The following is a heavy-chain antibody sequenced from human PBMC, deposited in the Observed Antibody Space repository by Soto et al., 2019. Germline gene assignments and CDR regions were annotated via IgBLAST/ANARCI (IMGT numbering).Heavy chain of an antibody. CDR2: INPSGGGT. CDR1: GYSFISYY. J-gene: IGHJ5*02. V-gene: IGHV1-46*01. CDR3: ARDLVHCCGDCPNLFDP. D-gene: IGHD2-21*02. Sequence: ASVKVSCKASGYSFISYYLHWVRQAPGQGLEWMGIINPSGGGTSYAEKFQGRVTMTSDTSTNTVYMELSSLRSEDTAVYYCARDLVHCCGDCPNLFDPCGRGSLVTGSS.